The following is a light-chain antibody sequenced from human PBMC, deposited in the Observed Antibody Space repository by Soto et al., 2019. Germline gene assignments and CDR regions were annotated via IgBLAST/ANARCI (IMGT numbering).Light chain of an antibody. V-gene: IGKV1-27*01. Sequence: DIQMTQSPSSLSASVGDRVTITCRARQGISNSLVWYQQKPGKVPKLLIYAASTLQSGVPSRFSGSGSGTDFTLTISSLQPEDVATYYCQNYNGAPWTFGQGTKVEIK. CDR3: QNYNGAPWT. J-gene: IGKJ1*01. CDR1: QGISNS. CDR2: AAS.